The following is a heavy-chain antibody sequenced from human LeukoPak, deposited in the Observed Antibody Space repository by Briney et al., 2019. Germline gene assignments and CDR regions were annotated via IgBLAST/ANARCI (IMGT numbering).Heavy chain of an antibody. CDR3: ARGEYSGSFN. V-gene: IGHV4-34*01. CDR1: GGSFSGYY. Sequence: SETLSLTCAVYGGSFSGYYRSWIRQPPGKGLEWIGEINHSGSTNYNPSLKSRVTISVDTSKNQFSLKLSSVTAADTAVYYCARGEYSGSFNWGQGTLVTVSS. CDR2: INHSGST. J-gene: IGHJ4*02. D-gene: IGHD1-26*01.